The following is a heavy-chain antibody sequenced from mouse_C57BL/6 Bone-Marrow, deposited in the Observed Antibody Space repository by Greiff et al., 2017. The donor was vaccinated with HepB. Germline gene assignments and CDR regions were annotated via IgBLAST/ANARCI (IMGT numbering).Heavy chain of an antibody. CDR3: ARDTTVVVRD. CDR1: GYTFTSYW. D-gene: IGHD1-1*01. CDR2: INPSSGYT. Sequence: QVQLQQSGAELAKPGASVKLSCKASGYTFTSYWMHWVKQRPGQGLEWIGYINPSSGYTKYNQKFKDKATLTADKSTSTAYMQLSSLKYEDSAVYYCARDTTVVVRDWGRGTALTVSS. J-gene: IGHJ2*01. V-gene: IGHV1-7*01.